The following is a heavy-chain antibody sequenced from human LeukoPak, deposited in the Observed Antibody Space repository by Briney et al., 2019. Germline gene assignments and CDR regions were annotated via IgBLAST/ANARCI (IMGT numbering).Heavy chain of an antibody. D-gene: IGHD5-18*01. CDR2: IYYSKNT. CDR1: GGSISSSSAY. CDR3: VSPRGFSYGYFDY. V-gene: IGHV4-39*01. Sequence: SHTLSLTCTVSGGSISSSSAYWGWIRQPPGKGLEWIGSIYYSKNTYYNPSLKSRVTISADTSKNQVSLALGSVSATDTAVYYCVSPRGFSYGYFDYWGQGTLVTVSS. J-gene: IGHJ4*02.